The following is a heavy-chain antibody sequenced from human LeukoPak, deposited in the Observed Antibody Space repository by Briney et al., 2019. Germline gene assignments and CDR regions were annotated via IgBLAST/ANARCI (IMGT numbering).Heavy chain of an antibody. CDR1: GGSISSGSYY. CDR2: IYTSGST. CDR3: ARSSDFWSGYPYMDV. V-gene: IGHV4-61*02. Sequence: PSETLSLTCTVSGGSISSGSYYWSWIRQPAGKGLEWIGRIYTSGSTNYNPSLKSRVTISVDTSKNQFSLKLSPVTAADTAVYYCARSSDFWSGYPYMDVWGKGTTVTVSS. J-gene: IGHJ6*03. D-gene: IGHD3-3*01.